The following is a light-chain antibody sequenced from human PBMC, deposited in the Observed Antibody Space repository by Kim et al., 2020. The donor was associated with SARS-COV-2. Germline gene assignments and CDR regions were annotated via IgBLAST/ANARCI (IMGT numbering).Light chain of an antibody. CDR1: SGGIASNY. J-gene: IGLJ3*02. Sequence: GNAVTISGTRSSGGIASNYVQWYQQRPGSAPTTVIYEDNQRPSGVPDRFSGSIDSSSNSASLTISGLKTEDEADYYCQSYDSSNWVFGGGTQLTVL. CDR2: EDN. CDR3: QSYDSSNWV. V-gene: IGLV6-57*03.